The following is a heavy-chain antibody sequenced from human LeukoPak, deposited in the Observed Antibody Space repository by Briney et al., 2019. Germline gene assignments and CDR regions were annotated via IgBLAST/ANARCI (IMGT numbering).Heavy chain of an antibody. D-gene: IGHD5-18*01. Sequence: GGSLRLSCAASGFTFSSYAMTWVRQGPGKGLEWVADISGVGGSTFYADSVKGRFTISRDNSKNTLYLQMYSLRAEDAAVYYCARGQEYLWLHRDYWGQGTLVTVSS. CDR3: ARGQEYLWLHRDY. CDR1: GFTFSSYA. CDR2: ISGVGGST. J-gene: IGHJ4*02. V-gene: IGHV3-23*01.